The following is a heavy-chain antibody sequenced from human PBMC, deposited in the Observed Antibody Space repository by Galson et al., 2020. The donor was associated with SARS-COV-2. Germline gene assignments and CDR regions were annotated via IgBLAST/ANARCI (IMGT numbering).Heavy chain of an antibody. Sequence: GGSLRLSCAASGFTVSSNYMSWVRQAPGKGLEWVSVIYSGGSTYYADSEKGRFTISRDNSKNTLYLQMNSLRAEDTAVYYCARDYGDYYFDYWGQGTLVTVSS. J-gene: IGHJ4*02. CDR2: IYSGGST. D-gene: IGHD4-17*01. CDR3: ARDYGDYYFDY. CDR1: GFTVSSNY. V-gene: IGHV3-53*01.